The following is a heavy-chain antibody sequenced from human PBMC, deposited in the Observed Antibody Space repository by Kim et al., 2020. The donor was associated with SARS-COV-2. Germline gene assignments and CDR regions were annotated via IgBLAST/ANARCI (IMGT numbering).Heavy chain of an antibody. V-gene: IGHV4-39*01. CDR2: IYYSGKT. CDR3: ENAAGRNYLVGFDY. D-gene: IGHD1-26*01. Sequence: SETLSLTCTVSGASVTRGTYYWAWLRQTPGKGLEWIGSIYYSGKTYYSPSLKSRATLGLDTSKNQFTLKMSSVTAADTSMYNCENAAGRNYLVGFDYWG. CDR1: GASVTRGTYY. J-gene: IGHJ4*01.